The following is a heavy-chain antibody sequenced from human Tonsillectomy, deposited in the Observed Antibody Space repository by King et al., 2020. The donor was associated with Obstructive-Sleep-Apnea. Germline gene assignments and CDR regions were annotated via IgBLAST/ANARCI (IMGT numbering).Heavy chain of an antibody. J-gene: IGHJ4*02. Sequence: QLQESGPGLVKPSQTLSLTCTVSGGSISSGGYYWSWIRQHPGKGLEWSGYIYYSGSTYYNPSLKSRVTISVDTSKNQFHLKLSSVTAADTAVYYCAREDRGYEGIYFDYWGQGTLVTVSS. V-gene: IGHV4-31*03. CDR2: IYYSGST. CDR3: AREDRGYEGIYFDY. CDR1: GGSISSGGYY. D-gene: IGHD5-12*01.